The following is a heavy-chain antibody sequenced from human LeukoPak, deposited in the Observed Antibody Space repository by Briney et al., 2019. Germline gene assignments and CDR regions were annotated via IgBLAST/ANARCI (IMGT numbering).Heavy chain of an antibody. CDR1: GYTFTGYY. CDR3: ARDFGIFGSTSWTGQDY. J-gene: IGHJ4*02. CDR2: INPNSGGT. Sequence: AASVKVSCKASGYTFTGYYIHWVRQAPGQGPEWMGWINPNSGGTNYAQKFQGRVTMTRDTSISTAYTELSRLRSDDTAIYYCARDFGIFGSTSWTGQDYWGQGTLVTVSS. D-gene: IGHD2-2*01. V-gene: IGHV1-2*02.